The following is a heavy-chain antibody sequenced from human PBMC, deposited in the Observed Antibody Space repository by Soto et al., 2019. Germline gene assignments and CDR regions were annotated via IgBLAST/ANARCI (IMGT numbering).Heavy chain of an antibody. V-gene: IGHV3-30*03. J-gene: IGHJ4*02. CDR2: ISRDGGTK. D-gene: IGHD2-21*01. CDR1: GFTVSTYG. Sequence: QVQLVESGGGVVQPGRSLRLSCAVSGFTVSTYGMHWVRQAPGKGLEWVAVISRDGGTKYYADSVKGRFTISRDNSRNTLFLEMNSLRGDDMAVYYCPGEVASGYWGQGTVVTVSS. CDR3: PGEVASGY.